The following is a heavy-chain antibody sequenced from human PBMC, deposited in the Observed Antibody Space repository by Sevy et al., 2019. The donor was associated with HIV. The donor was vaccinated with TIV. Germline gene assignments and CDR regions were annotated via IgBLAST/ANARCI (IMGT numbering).Heavy chain of an antibody. CDR2: IARNSYEAYGGTT. CDR1: GFTFDDHA. CDR3: SRGLATADTPEYYFDY. V-gene: IGHV3-49*03. J-gene: IGHJ4*02. Sequence: GGSLRLSCAASGFTFDDHAMSWFRQAPGKGLEWVAFIARNSYEAYGGTTEYAASVKGRFIISRDDSKSIAYLQMNSLKTEDTAVYYCSRGLATADTPEYYFDYWGQGTLVTVSS. D-gene: IGHD5-12*01.